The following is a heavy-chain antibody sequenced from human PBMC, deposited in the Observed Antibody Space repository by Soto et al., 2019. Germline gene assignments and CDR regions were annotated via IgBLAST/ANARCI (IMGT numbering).Heavy chain of an antibody. J-gene: IGHJ6*02. CDR3: ARDRSQAGMDV. V-gene: IGHV3-66*01. CDR2: IYSGGST. Sequence: EVPLVESGGGLVQPGGSLRLSFAASGFTVSNNYMNWVRQAPGKGLEWVSVIYSGGSTYYADSVKGRFTISRDNSKNTLSLQMNILRAEDTAVYFCARDRSQAGMDVWGQGTTVTVSS. D-gene: IGHD1-26*01. CDR1: GFTVSNNY.